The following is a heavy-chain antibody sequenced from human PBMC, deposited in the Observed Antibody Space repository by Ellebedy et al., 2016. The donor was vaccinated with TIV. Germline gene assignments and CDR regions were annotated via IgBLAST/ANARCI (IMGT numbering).Heavy chain of an antibody. V-gene: IGHV3-43*01. CDR3: AKDIGSSDEAFDI. D-gene: IGHD6-25*01. CDR2: ISWDGSNT. CDR1: GFTFDDYI. J-gene: IGHJ3*02. Sequence: GGSLRLSXAASGFTFDDYIMHWVRQAPGKGLEWVSLISWDGSNTNYADSVRGRVTISRDNIKNSLFLQMGSLRTEDTGVYYCAKDIGSSDEAFDIWGQGTMVTVSS.